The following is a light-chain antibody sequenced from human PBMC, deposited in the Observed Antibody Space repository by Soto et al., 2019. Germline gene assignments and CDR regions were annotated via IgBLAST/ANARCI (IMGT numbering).Light chain of an antibody. CDR1: SSDIGSYKY. V-gene: IGLV2-14*01. Sequence: QSALTQPASVSGSPGQSIAISCTGSSSDIGSYKYVSWYQQHPGKVPKLIIYEVTNRPSGVSNRFSGSKSGNTASLTISGLQAEDEADYYCSSYTTSSTRVFGPGPKLTVL. CDR2: EVT. CDR3: SSYTTSSTRV. J-gene: IGLJ1*01.